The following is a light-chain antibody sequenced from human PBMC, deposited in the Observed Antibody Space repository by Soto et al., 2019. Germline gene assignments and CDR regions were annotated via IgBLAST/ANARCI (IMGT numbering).Light chain of an antibody. CDR1: QTISSW. J-gene: IGKJ1*01. CDR3: LQYHSDWT. V-gene: IGKV1-5*03. Sequence: DIQMTQSPSTLSGSVGDRVTITCRASQTISSWLAWYQQKPGKAPKLLIYKASTLKSGVPSRFSGSGSGVEFTLNISSVQPEDFATYHCLQYHSDWTFGQGTKVDIK. CDR2: KAS.